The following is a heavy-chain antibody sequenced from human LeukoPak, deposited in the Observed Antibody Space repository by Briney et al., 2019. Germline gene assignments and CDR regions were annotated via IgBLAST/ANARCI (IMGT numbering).Heavy chain of an antibody. D-gene: IGHD1-26*01. CDR1: GYSFSSHW. J-gene: IGHJ4*02. V-gene: IGHV5-10-1*01. CDR3: ARLYSGSYYRFDY. Sequence: KLWESLKISCKGSGYSFSSHWISWVRQMPGKGPEWMGRIDPSDSYTKYSPSFQGHVTISADKSISTAYLYWSSLKASDTAMYYCARLYSGSYYRFDYWGQGTLVTVSS. CDR2: IDPSDSYT.